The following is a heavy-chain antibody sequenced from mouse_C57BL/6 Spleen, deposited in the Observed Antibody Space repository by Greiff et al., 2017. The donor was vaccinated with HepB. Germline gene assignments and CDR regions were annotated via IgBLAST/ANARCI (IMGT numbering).Heavy chain of an antibody. CDR3: TRARDYDEGAWFAY. Sequence: VQLQQSGAELVRPGASVTLSCKASGYTFTDYEMHWVTQTPVHGLEWIGAIDPETGGTAYNQKFKGKAILTADKSSSTAYMELRSLTSEDSAVYYCTRARDYDEGAWFAYWGEVTLVTVSA. CDR2: IDPETGGT. D-gene: IGHD2-4*01. J-gene: IGHJ3*01. CDR1: GYTFTDYE. V-gene: IGHV1-15*01.